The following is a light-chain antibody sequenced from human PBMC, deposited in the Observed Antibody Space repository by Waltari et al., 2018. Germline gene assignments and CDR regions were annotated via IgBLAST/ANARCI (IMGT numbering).Light chain of an antibody. Sequence: DIQMTQSPSTLSASVGDRVTITCRASQNINTWLAWHQQKPGKAPNLLIYKASSLESGVPSRFSGSGSGTEFTLTISSLQPYDFATYYCLQYNGEPRTFGQGTKVEVK. CDR1: QNINTW. CDR2: KAS. V-gene: IGKV1-5*03. J-gene: IGKJ1*01. CDR3: LQYNGEPRT.